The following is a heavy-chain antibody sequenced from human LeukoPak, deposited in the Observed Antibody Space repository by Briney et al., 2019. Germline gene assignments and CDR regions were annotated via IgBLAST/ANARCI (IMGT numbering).Heavy chain of an antibody. CDR3: ARDDSQGGGDYVRWYY. V-gene: IGHV4-59*01. CDR2: IYYSGST. CDR1: GGSISSYY. Sequence: SETLSLTCTVSGGSISSYYWSWIRQPPGKGLEWIGYIYYSGSTNYNPSPKSRVTISVDTSKNQFSLKLSSVTAADTAVYYCARDDSQGGGDYVRWYYWGQGTLVTVSS. J-gene: IGHJ4*02. D-gene: IGHD2-21*02.